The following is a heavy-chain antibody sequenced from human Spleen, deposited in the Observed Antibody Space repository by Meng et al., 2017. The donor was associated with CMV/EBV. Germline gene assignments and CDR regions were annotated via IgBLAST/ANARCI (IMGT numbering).Heavy chain of an antibody. D-gene: IGHD4-23*01. V-gene: IGHV1-18*04. CDR1: DYTFSNHN. Sequence: SCKASDYTFSNHNISWVRRAPGQGPEWMGWISTYNGNTKNAQEFQGRVTLTTETSTSTAYMELRSLRSDDTAVYYCAIRGYSNWFAPWGQGTLVTVSS. J-gene: IGHJ5*02. CDR2: ISTYNGNT. CDR3: AIRGYSNWFAP.